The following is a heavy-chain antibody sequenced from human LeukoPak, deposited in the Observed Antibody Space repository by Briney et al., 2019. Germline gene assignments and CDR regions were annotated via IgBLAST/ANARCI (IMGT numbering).Heavy chain of an antibody. J-gene: IGHJ5*02. D-gene: IGHD3-9*01. CDR1: GFTFSSYS. V-gene: IGHV3-21*01. CDR2: ISSSSSYI. CDR3: ARDARYFANNWFDP. Sequence: GGPLRLSCAASGFTFSSYSMNWVRQAPGKGLEWVSSISSSSSYIYYADSVKGRFTISRDNAKNSLYLQMNSLRAEDTAVYYCARDARYFANNWFDPWGQGTLVTVSS.